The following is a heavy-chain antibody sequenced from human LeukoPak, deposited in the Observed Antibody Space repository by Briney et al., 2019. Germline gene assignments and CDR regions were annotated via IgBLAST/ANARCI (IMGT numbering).Heavy chain of an antibody. CDR2: IYHSGST. D-gene: IGHD4-11*01. CDR1: GGSISSYY. Sequence: SETLSLTCTVSGGSISSYYWSWIRQPPGKGLEWIGYIYHSGSTDYNPSIKSRVTISVDTSKNQFSLNLSSVTAADTAVYYCARGMSGTVSAGSVWGQGTLVTVSS. J-gene: IGHJ4*02. CDR3: ARGMSGTVSAGSV. V-gene: IGHV4-4*09.